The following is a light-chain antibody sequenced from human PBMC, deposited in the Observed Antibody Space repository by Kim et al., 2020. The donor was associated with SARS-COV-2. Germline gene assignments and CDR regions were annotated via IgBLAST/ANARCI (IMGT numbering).Light chain of an antibody. CDR2: YDS. CDR3: QVWDSSSDHWV. V-gene: IGLV3-21*04. CDR1: NIGSKS. J-gene: IGLJ3*02. Sequence: SYELTQPPSVSVAPGKTARITCGGNNIGSKSVHWYQQKPGQAPVLVIYYDSDRPSGILARFSGSNSGNTATLTISRVEAGDEADYYCQVWDSSSDHWVFGGGTQLTVL.